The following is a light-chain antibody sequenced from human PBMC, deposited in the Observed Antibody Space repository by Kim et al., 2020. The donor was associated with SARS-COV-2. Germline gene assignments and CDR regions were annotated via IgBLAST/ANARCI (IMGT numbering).Light chain of an antibody. V-gene: IGKV1-39*01. J-gene: IGKJ2*01. Sequence: SASIGDRVIITCRASQSVITFLDWYQQRPGKGPKPLIYAASSLQSGVPSGFSGSGSGTDFTLTISSLQPEDFATYYCQQSYTFPYTFGQGTKLEIK. CDR2: AAS. CDR1: QSVITF. CDR3: QQSYTFPYT.